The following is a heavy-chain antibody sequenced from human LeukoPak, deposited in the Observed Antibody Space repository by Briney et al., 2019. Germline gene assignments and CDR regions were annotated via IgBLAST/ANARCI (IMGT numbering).Heavy chain of an antibody. Sequence: PGGSLRLSCAASGFTFSSYSMNWVRQAPGKGLEWVSSISSSSSYIYYADSVKGRFTISRDNAKNSLYLQMNSLRAEDTAVYYCARDLPSDSRQNRKGGDYWGQGTLVTVSS. CDR3: ARDLPSDSRQNRKGGDY. J-gene: IGHJ4*02. V-gene: IGHV3-21*01. D-gene: IGHD1/OR15-1a*01. CDR2: ISSSSSYI. CDR1: GFTFSSYS.